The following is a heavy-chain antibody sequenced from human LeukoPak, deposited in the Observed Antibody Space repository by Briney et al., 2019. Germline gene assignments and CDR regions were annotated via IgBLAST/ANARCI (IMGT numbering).Heavy chain of an antibody. CDR2: INHSGST. D-gene: IGHD4-17*01. CDR1: GGSISSSSYY. Sequence: PSETLSLTCTVSGGSISSSSYYWGWIRQPPGKGLEWIGEINHSGSTNYNPSLKSRVTISVDTSKNQFSLKLSSVTAADTAVYYCARDGDSPADYWGQGTLVTVSS. V-gene: IGHV4-39*07. J-gene: IGHJ4*02. CDR3: ARDGDSPADY.